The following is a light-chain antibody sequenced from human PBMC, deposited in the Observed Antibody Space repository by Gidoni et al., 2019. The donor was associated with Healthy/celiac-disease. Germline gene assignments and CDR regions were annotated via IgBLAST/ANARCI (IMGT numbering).Light chain of an antibody. CDR1: QSISSY. Sequence: IQMAQSPSSLSASVGDRVTITCRASQSISSYLNWYQQKPGKAPKLLIYAASSLQSGVPSRFSGSGSGTDITLIISSLQPEDFATYHCQQSYSTPQTFGQEKKLEIK. J-gene: IGKJ2*01. V-gene: IGKV1-39*01. CDR2: AAS. CDR3: QQSYSTPQT.